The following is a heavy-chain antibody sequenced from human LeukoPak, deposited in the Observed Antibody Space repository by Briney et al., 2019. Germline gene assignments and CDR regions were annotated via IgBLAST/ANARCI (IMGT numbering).Heavy chain of an antibody. CDR1: GGSISSYY. CDR2: IYYSGST. Sequence: SETLSLTCAVSGGSISSYYWSWIRQPPGKGLEWIGYIYYSGSTNYNPSLKSRVTISVDTSKNQFSLKLSSVTAADTAVYYCARGTYYYDSSGYYYYYYYYMDVWGKGTTVTISS. J-gene: IGHJ6*03. D-gene: IGHD3-22*01. CDR3: ARGTYYYDSSGYYYYYYYYMDV. V-gene: IGHV4-59*01.